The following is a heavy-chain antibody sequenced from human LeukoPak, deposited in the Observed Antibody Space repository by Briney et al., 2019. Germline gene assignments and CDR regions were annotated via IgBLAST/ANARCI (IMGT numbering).Heavy chain of an antibody. CDR3: ATTSYYYDSPDY. CDR2: IYYSWDT. Sequence: SETLSLTCAVYGGSFSGYYWSWIRQPPGKGLEWIGSIYYSWDTYYNPSLKSRVTISVDTSKNQFSLKLSSVTAADTAVYYCATTSYYYDSPDYWGQGTLVTVSS. D-gene: IGHD3-22*01. CDR1: GGSFSGYY. V-gene: IGHV4-34*01. J-gene: IGHJ4*02.